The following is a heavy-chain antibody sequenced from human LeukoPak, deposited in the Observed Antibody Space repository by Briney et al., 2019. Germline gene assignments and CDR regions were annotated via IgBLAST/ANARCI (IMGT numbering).Heavy chain of an antibody. V-gene: IGHV1-69*05. CDR1: GGTFSSYA. Sequence: SVKVSCKASGGTFSSYAISWVRQAPGQGLEWMGGIIPIFGTANYAQKFQGRVTMTRDTSTSTVYMELSSLRSEDTAVYYCARDAVSGSGYSFTGWFDPWGQGTLVTVSS. D-gene: IGHD3-22*01. CDR2: IIPIFGTA. J-gene: IGHJ5*02. CDR3: ARDAVSGSGYSFTGWFDP.